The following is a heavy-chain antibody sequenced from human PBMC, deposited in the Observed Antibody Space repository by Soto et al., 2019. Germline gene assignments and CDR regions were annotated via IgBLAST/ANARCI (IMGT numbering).Heavy chain of an antibody. D-gene: IGHD1-26*01. Sequence: RQAPGKGLEWVAVISYDGSNKYYADSVKGRFTISRDNSKNTLYLQMNSLRAEDTAVYYCARVLPNSGSYSYYYYYGMDVWGQGTTVTVSS. CDR3: ARVLPNSGSYSYYYYYGMDV. CDR2: ISYDGSNK. V-gene: IGHV3-30-3*01. J-gene: IGHJ6*02.